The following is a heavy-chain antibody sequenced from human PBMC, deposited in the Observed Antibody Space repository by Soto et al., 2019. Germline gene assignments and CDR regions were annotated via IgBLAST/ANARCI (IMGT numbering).Heavy chain of an antibody. V-gene: IGHV4-59*01. Sequence: KSSETLSLTCTVSGGSISIYYWGWIRHPPGKGLEWIGYIYYSGSTNYNPSLKSRVTISVDTSKNQFSLKLSSVTAADTAVYYCARDIRDSGRGHYFDYWGQGTLVTVSS. CDR2: IYYSGST. CDR1: GGSISIYY. CDR3: ARDIRDSGRGHYFDY. D-gene: IGHD1-26*01. J-gene: IGHJ4*02.